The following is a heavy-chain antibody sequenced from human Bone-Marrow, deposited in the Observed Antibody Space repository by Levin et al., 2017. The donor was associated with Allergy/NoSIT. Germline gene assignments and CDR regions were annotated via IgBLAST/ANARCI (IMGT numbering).Heavy chain of an antibody. CDR3: AGEHHYDNEMSGAFDI. D-gene: IGHD3-22*01. Sequence: PEASVKVSCKASGGTFNSYTLNWVRQAPGQGLEWMGRIIPNLGAPMYAQNFQDRVTITADIYASTAYMALNSLRFEETAVYYCAGEHHYDNEMSGAFDIWGQGTVVTVSS. J-gene: IGHJ3*02. V-gene: IGHV1-69*08. CDR1: GGTFNSYT. CDR2: IIPNLGAP.